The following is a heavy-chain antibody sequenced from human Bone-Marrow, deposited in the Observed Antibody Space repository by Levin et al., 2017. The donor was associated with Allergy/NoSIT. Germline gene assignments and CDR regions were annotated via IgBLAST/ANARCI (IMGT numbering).Heavy chain of an antibody. CDR3: ARSRGYSGPDVGFDV. V-gene: IGHV3-11*03. CDR1: GFSMNDYC. D-gene: IGHD5-12*01. J-gene: IGHJ3*01. Sequence: AGGSLRLSCAASGFSMNDYCLGWIRQAPGKGLEWLSYSSNSNVYNTYADSVKGRFTISRDNGNNSVYLLLSSLRVEDTAVYYCARSRGYSGPDVGFDVWGRGTKVTVST. CDR2: SSNSNVYN.